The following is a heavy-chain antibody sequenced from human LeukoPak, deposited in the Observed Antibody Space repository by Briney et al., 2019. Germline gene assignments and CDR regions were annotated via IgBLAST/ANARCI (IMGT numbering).Heavy chain of an antibody. J-gene: IGHJ6*03. Sequence: PSETLSLTCTVSGGSINSRSYYWGWIRQPPGKGLEWIGSVYYGGTTYYNPSLKSRVTISEDTSKNQFSLKLSSVTAADTAVYYCARRATTVTTGYYYYYMDDWDKGTTVTVSS. D-gene: IGHD4-17*01. CDR2: VYYGGTT. V-gene: IGHV4-39*01. CDR1: GGSINSRSYY. CDR3: ARRATTVTTGYYYYYMDD.